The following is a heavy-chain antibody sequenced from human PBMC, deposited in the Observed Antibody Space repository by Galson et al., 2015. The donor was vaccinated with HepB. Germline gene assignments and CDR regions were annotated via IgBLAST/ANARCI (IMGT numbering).Heavy chain of an antibody. J-gene: IGHJ4*02. Sequence: SETLSLTCAVYGGSFSGYYWSWIRQPPGKGLEWIGEINHSGSTNYNPSLKSRVTISVDTSKNQFSLKLSSVTAADTAVYYCARVRGGSSRPFDYWGQGTLATVSS. CDR2: INHSGST. V-gene: IGHV4-34*01. CDR3: ARVRGGSSRPFDY. CDR1: GGSFSGYY. D-gene: IGHD1-26*01.